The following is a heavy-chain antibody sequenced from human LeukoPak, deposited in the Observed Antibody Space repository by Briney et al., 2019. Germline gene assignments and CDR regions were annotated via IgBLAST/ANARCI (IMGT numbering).Heavy chain of an antibody. V-gene: IGHV4-30-4*08. CDR2: IYYSGST. CDR3: AREVLLWFGELSLGNLDY. Sequence: SETLSLTCTVSGGSISSGGYYWSWIRQHPGKGLEWIGYIYYSGSTYYNPSLKSRVTISVDTSKNQFSLRLSSVTAADTAVYYCAREVLLWFGELSLGNLDYWGQGTLVTVSS. J-gene: IGHJ4*02. CDR1: GGSISSGGYY. D-gene: IGHD3-10*01.